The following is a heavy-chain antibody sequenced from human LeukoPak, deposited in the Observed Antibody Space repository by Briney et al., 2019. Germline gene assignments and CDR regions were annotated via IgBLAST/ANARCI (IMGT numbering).Heavy chain of an antibody. V-gene: IGHV3-23*01. CDR3: AKGSAYADF. CDR2: ISGSGGST. D-gene: IGHD3-3*01. Sequence: PGGSLRLSCAASGFTFSSYVMSWVRQAPGKGLEWVSTISGSGGSTYYADSVKGRFTISRDNPKNTLSLQMNSLRAEDTAVYYCAKGSAYADFWGQGTLLTVSS. J-gene: IGHJ4*02. CDR1: GFTFSSYV.